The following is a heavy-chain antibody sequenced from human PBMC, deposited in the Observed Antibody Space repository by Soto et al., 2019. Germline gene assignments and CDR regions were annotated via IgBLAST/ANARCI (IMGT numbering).Heavy chain of an antibody. J-gene: IGHJ6*02. CDR1: GGSISSGDYY. CDR3: ARDELYYDFWSGYPTADV. D-gene: IGHD3-3*01. Sequence: QVQLQESGPGLVKPSQTLSLTCTVSGGSISSGDYYWSWIRQPPGKGLEWIGYIYYSGSTYYNPSLKSRVTISVDTSKNQFSLKLSSVTAADTAVYYCARDELYYDFWSGYPTADVWGQGTTVTVSS. CDR2: IYYSGST. V-gene: IGHV4-30-4*01.